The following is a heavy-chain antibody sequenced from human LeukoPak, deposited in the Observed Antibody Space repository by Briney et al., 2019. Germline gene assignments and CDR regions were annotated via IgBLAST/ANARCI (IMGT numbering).Heavy chain of an antibody. CDR1: GGSISSYY. Sequence: SETLSLTCTVSGGSISSYYWSWIRQPPGEGLEWIGYIYYSGSTNYNPSLKSRVTISVDTSKNQFSLKLSSVTASDTAVYYCARGYGDYLDYWGQGTLVTVSS. CDR3: ARGYGDYLDY. V-gene: IGHV4-59*01. J-gene: IGHJ4*02. D-gene: IGHD4-17*01. CDR2: IYYSGST.